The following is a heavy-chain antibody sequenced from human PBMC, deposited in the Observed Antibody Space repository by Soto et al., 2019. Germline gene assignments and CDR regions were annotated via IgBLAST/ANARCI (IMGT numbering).Heavy chain of an antibody. J-gene: IGHJ5*02. V-gene: IGHV3-23*01. CDR3: AKGGIRFLEPNWFDP. CDR1: GFTFSSYA. D-gene: IGHD3-3*01. CDR2: ISGSGGST. Sequence: HPGGSLRLSCAASGFTFSSYAMSWVRQAPGKGLEWVSAISGSGGSTYYADSVKGRFTISRDNSKNTLYLQMNSLRAEDTAVYYCAKGGIRFLEPNWFDPWGQGTLVTVSS.